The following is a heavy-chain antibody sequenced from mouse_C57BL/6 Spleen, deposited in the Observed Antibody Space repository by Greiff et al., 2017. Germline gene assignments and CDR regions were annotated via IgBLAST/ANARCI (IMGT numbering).Heavy chain of an antibody. V-gene: IGHV1-26*01. J-gene: IGHJ3*01. CDR2: INPNNGGT. CDR3: ARERLSYGRFAY. Sequence: VQLQQSGPELVKPGASVKISCKASGYTFTDYYMNWVKQSHGKSLEWIGDINPNNGGTSYNQKFKGKATLTVDKSSSTAYMELRSPTSEDSAVYYCARERLSYGRFAYWGQGTLVTVSA. CDR1: GYTFTDYY. D-gene: IGHD1-1*01.